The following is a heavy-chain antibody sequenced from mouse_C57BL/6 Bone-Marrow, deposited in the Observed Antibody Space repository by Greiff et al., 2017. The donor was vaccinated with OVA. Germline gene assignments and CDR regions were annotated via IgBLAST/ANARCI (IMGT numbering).Heavy chain of an antibody. CDR1: GYTFTSYW. CDR3: ARNYEYAYWYFDV. D-gene: IGHD2-4*01. V-gene: IGHV1-64*01. Sequence: VQLQQPGAELVKPGASVKLSCKASGYTFTSYWMHWVKQRPGQGLEWIGMIHPNSGSTNYNEKFKSKATLTVDKSSSTAYMQLSSLTSEDSAVYYCARNYEYAYWYFDVWGTGTTVTVSS. J-gene: IGHJ1*03. CDR2: IHPNSGST.